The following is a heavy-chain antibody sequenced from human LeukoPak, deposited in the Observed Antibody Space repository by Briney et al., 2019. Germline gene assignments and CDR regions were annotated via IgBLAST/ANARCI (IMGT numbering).Heavy chain of an antibody. CDR3: TGNYYGPGSYADFDY. Sequence: GGSLRLSCAASGFTFSGSALHWVRQASGKGLEWVGRIRSTANGYATAYAASVKGRFTISRDDSKNTAYLQMDSLKTEDTAVYYCTGNYYGPGSYADFDYWGQGTLVTVSS. J-gene: IGHJ4*02. V-gene: IGHV3-73*01. CDR1: GFTFSGSA. CDR2: IRSTANGYAT. D-gene: IGHD3-10*01.